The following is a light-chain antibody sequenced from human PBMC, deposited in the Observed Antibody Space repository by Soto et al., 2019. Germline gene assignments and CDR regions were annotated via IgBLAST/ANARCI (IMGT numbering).Light chain of an antibody. Sequence: EIVMTQSPATLSVSPGERATLSCRASQSVNSNLAWYQQKPGQAPRLLIYGASTRATGIPARFSGSGSGTEFTLTISSLQYEDSAVCFWHQYDNWYTFGQGTKLEIK. CDR1: QSVNSN. CDR3: HQYDNWYT. CDR2: GAS. J-gene: IGKJ2*01. V-gene: IGKV3-15*01.